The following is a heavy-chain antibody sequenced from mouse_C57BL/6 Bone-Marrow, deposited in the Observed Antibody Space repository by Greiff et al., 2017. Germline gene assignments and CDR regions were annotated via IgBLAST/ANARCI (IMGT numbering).Heavy chain of an antibody. D-gene: IGHD1-1*01. CDR1: GFTFSSYA. J-gene: IGHJ3*01. CDR3: ARDEGYYGSSPFAY. Sequence: EVMLVESGGGLVKPGGSLKLSCAASGFTFSSYAMSWVRQTPEKRLEWVATISDGGSYTYYPDNVKGRFTISRDNAKNNLYLQMSHLKSEDTAMYYCARDEGYYGSSPFAYWGQGTLVTVSA. CDR2: ISDGGSYT. V-gene: IGHV5-4*01.